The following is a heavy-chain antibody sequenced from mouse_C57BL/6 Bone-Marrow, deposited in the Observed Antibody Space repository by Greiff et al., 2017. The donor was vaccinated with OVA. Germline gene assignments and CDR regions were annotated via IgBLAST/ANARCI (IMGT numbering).Heavy chain of an antibody. V-gene: IGHV1-50*01. Sequence: QVQLQQPGAELVKPGASVKLSCKASGYTFTSYWMQWVKQRPGQGLEWIGEIDPSDSYTNYNQKFKGKATLTVDTSSRTAYMQLSSLTSEDSAVYYCAREGDYDWFAYWGQGTLVTVSA. CDR3: AREGDYDWFAY. J-gene: IGHJ3*01. D-gene: IGHD2-4*01. CDR1: GYTFTSYW. CDR2: IDPSDSYT.